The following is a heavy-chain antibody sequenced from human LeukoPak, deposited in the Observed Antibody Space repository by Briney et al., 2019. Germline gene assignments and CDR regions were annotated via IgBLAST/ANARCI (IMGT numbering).Heavy chain of an antibody. J-gene: IGHJ4*02. CDR2: TSHSGST. D-gene: IGHD2-15*01. V-gene: IGHV4-34*01. Sequence: SETLSLTRAVYGGSFSGYYWSWIREPPGKRLEWIGETSHSGSTNYNPSLESRVTISADTSKNQFSLKLTSVTAADPAVYYCARVERLGYEDYWGQGTLVTVSS. CDR3: ARVERLGYEDY. CDR1: GGSFSGYY.